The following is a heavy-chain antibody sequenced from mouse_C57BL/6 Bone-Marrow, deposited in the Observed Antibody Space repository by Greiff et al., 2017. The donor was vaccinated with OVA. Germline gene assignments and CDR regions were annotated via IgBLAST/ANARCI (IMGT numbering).Heavy chain of an antibody. CDR3: ARSTAWFAY. J-gene: IGHJ3*01. CDR1: GYTFTDYY. CDR2: IYPGSGNT. V-gene: IGHV1-76*01. Sequence: VQLQQPGAELVMPGASVKLSCKASGYTFTDYYINWVKQRPGQGLEWIARIYPGSGNTYYNEKFKGKATLTAEKSSSTAYMQLSSLTSEDSAVYFCARSTAWFAYWGQGTLVTVSA.